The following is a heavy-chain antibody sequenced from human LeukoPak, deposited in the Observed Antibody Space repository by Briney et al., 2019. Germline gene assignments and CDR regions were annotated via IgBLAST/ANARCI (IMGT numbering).Heavy chain of an antibody. J-gene: IGHJ6*03. D-gene: IGHD2-2*01. CDR3: ATSLPYCSSTSCPTDYYYYMDV. Sequence: ASVKVSCKVSGYTLTELSMHWVRQAPGKGLEWMGGFDPEDGETIYAQKFQGRVTMTEDTSTDTAYMELSSLRSEDTAVYYCATSLPYCSSTSCPTDYYYYMDVWGKGTTVTVSS. CDR2: FDPEDGET. CDR1: GYTLTELS. V-gene: IGHV1-24*01.